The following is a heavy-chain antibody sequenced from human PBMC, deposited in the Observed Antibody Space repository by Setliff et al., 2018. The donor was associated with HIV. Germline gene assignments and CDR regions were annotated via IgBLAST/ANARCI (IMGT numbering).Heavy chain of an antibody. D-gene: IGHD3-10*01. CDR3: ARVGYHGSGRYSFDY. Sequence: SETLSLTCTVSGGSISNDYWHWIRQSPGRGLEWIGYIYYTGSTNYNPSLKSRVAMSVDSSKNQFSLNLSSVTAAETAVYYCARVGYHGSGRYSFDYWGQGTLVTVSS. CDR1: GGSISNDY. J-gene: IGHJ4*02. V-gene: IGHV4-59*08. CDR2: IYYTGST.